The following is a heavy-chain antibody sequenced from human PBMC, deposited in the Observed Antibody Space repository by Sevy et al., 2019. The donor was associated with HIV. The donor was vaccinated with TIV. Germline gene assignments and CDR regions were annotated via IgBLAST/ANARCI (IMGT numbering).Heavy chain of an antibody. CDR2: ISGSGGST. CDR1: GFTFSSYA. Sequence: GGSLRLSCAASGFTFSSYAMSWVRQAPGKGLEWVSAISGSGGSTYYADSVKGRFTISGDNSKNTLYLQMNSLRADDTAVYYCAKVRLGDYYGSGSYYPDYHFDYWGQGTLVTVSS. D-gene: IGHD3-10*01. CDR3: AKVRLGDYYGSGSYYPDYHFDY. V-gene: IGHV3-23*01. J-gene: IGHJ4*02.